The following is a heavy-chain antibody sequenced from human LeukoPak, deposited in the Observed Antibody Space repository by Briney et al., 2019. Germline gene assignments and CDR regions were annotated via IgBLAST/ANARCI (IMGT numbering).Heavy chain of an antibody. D-gene: IGHD2-15*01. CDR2: IYHSGST. CDR3: ARVRYCSGGSCSSPTYFDY. CDR1: GYSISSDYY. J-gene: IGHJ4*02. V-gene: IGHV4-38-2*02. Sequence: SETLSLTRTVSGYSISSDYYWGWIRRPPGKGLEWIGNIYHSGSTYYNASLKSRVTILVDMSKNQFSLKLSSVTAADTAVYYCARVRYCSGGSCSSPTYFDYWGQGTLVTVSS.